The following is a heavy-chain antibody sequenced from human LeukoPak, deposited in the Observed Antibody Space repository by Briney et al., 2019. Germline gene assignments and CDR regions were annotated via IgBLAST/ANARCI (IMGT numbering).Heavy chain of an antibody. CDR2: INHSGST. D-gene: IGHD5-18*01. CDR3: ARGTPMATNYYFDY. J-gene: IGHJ4*02. CDR1: GGSFSDYY. V-gene: IGHV4-34*01. Sequence: SETLSLTCAVYGGSFSDYYWSWIRQPPGKGLERIGEINHSGSTNYNPSLKSRVTISVDASKNQFSLKLSSVTAADTAVYYCARGTPMATNYYFDYWGQGTLVTVSS.